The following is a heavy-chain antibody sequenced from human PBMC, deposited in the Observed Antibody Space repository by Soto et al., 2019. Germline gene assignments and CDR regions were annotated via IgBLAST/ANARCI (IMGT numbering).Heavy chain of an antibody. Sequence: GGSLRLSCAASGFTFRSFTMNWVRQAPGKGLERVSTISSNSAYIYYTDALRGRFTISRDNAKNSLHLQMNSLRAEDTAVYYCTRDASRDSSARGWFDPWGPGTLVTVSS. CDR2: ISSNSAYI. D-gene: IGHD6-13*01. J-gene: IGHJ5*02. V-gene: IGHV3-21*01. CDR1: GFTFRSFT. CDR3: TRDASRDSSARGWFDP.